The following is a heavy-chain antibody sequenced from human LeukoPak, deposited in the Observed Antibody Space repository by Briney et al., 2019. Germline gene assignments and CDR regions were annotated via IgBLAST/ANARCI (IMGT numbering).Heavy chain of an antibody. J-gene: IGHJ5*02. CDR2: IYTSGST. Sequence: SQTLSLTCTVSGGSISSGSYYWRWIRQPAGKGLEWIGRIYTSGSTNYNPSLKSRVTISVDTSKNQFSLKLSSVTAADTAVYYCARDSGGDYAWFDHWGQGTLVTVSS. V-gene: IGHV4-61*02. D-gene: IGHD2-21*02. CDR3: ARDSGGDYAWFDH. CDR1: GGSISSGSYY.